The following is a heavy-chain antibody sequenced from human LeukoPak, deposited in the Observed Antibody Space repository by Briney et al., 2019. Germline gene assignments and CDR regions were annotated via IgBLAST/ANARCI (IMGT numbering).Heavy chain of an antibody. CDR2: IYYSGST. CDR1: DGSISSYY. J-gene: IGHJ5*02. CDR3: ARDREAAAGNGWFDP. D-gene: IGHD6-13*01. Sequence: SETLSLTCTVSDGSISSYYWSWIRQPPGNGLEWIGYIYYSGSTNYNPSLKSRVTISVDTSKNQFSLKLSSVTAADTAVYYCARDREAAAGNGWFDPWGQGTLVTVSS. V-gene: IGHV4-59*01.